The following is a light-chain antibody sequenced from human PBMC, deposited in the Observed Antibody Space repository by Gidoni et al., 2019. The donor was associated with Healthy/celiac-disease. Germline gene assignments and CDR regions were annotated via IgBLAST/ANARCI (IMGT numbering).Light chain of an antibody. CDR2: GAS. Sequence: EIVMTQSPATLSVSPGERATLSCRASQSVSSNLAWYQQKPGQAPRLLIYGASTSATGIPARFSGSGSGTEFTLTISSLQSEDFAVYYCQQYNNWPPADFFGPXTKVDIK. V-gene: IGKV3-15*01. J-gene: IGKJ3*01. CDR3: QQYNNWPPADF. CDR1: QSVSSN.